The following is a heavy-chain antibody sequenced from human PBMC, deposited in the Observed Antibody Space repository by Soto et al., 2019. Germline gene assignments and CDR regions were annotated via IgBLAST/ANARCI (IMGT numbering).Heavy chain of an antibody. CDR2: ISYDGSNK. D-gene: IGHD6-19*01. CDR3: AKDLSGWSWYFDY. Sequence: QVQLVESGGGVVQPGRSLRLSCAASGFTFSSYGMHWVRQAPGKGLEWVAVISYDGSNKYYADSVKGRFTISRDNSKNTLYLQMNSLRAEDTAVYYCAKDLSGWSWYFDYWGQGTLVTVSS. V-gene: IGHV3-30*18. CDR1: GFTFSSYG. J-gene: IGHJ4*02.